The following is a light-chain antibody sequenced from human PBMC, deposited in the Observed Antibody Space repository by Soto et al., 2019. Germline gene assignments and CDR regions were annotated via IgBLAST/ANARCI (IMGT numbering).Light chain of an antibody. CDR1: QRISSY. V-gene: IGKV1-39*01. CDR2: AAS. J-gene: IGKJ4*01. Sequence: DIQMTQSPSSLSASVGDRVTITCRASQRISSYLNWYHQKPVQAPKLLIYAASSLQSGVPSRFSGSGSGTEFTITISSLQPEDFATYYCQQSYSTPRGLTFGGGTKVEIK. CDR3: QQSYSTPRGLT.